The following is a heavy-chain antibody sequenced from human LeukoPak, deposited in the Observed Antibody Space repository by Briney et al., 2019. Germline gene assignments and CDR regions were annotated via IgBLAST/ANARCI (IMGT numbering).Heavy chain of an antibody. CDR1: GFTFSSYS. Sequence: KSGGSLRLSCAASGFTFSSYSMNWVRQAPGKGLEWVSSISSSSSYIYYADSVKGRFTISRDNAKNSLYLQMNSLRAEDTAVYYCARDLEKWIQLWSPGYWGQGTLVTVSS. CDR3: ARDLEKWIQLWSPGY. CDR2: ISSSSSYI. V-gene: IGHV3-21*01. D-gene: IGHD5-18*01. J-gene: IGHJ4*02.